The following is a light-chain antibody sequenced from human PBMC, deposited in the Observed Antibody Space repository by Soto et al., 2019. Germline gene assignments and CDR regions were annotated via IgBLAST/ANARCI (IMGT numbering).Light chain of an antibody. J-gene: IGKJ4*01. CDR2: GAS. Sequence: EIMLTQSPGTLSLSPGERATLSCRASQSVSSTNLAWYQQKPGQAPSLLIYGASSRATGIPDRFSGSGSGTDFTLTISRLEPEDFVVYYCQQYGSSPLLTFDGGTKVEIK. CDR1: QSVSSTN. V-gene: IGKV3-20*01. CDR3: QQYGSSPLLT.